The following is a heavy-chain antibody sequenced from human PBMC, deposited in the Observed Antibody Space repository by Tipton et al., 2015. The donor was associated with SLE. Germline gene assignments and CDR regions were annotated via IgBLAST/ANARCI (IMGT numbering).Heavy chain of an antibody. CDR1: GFTFDDYT. Sequence: SLRLSCAASGFTFDDYTMHWVRQAPGKGLEWVSLISWDGGSTYYADSVKGRFTISRDNSKNSLYLQMNSLRTEDTALYYCAKALTNYDILTGPDSWGQGTLVTVSS. V-gene: IGHV3-43*01. D-gene: IGHD3-9*01. CDR3: AKALTNYDILTGPDS. J-gene: IGHJ4*02. CDR2: ISWDGGST.